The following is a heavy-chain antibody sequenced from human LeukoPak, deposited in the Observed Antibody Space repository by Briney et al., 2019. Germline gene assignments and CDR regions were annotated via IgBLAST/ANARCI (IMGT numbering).Heavy chain of an antibody. J-gene: IGHJ6*02. V-gene: IGHV4-39*01. Sequence: SETLSLTGTVSGGSISSSSYYWGWIRQPPGKGLEWIGSIYYSGSTYYNPSLKSRVTISVDTSKNQFSLKLSSVTAADTAVYYCARHGEWLRPVWGQGTTVTVSS. CDR2: IYYSGST. CDR3: ARHGEWLRPV. D-gene: IGHD5-12*01. CDR1: GGSISSSSYY.